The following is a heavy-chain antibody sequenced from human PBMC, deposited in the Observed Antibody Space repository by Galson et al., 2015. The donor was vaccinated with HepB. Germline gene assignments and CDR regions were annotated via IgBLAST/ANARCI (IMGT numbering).Heavy chain of an antibody. CDR2: ISYDGSNK. Sequence: SLRLSCAASGFTFSSYAMHWVRQAPGKGLEWVAVISYDGSNKYYADSVKGRFTISRDNSKNTLYLQMNSLRAEDTAVYYCARAGYYDSSGVGSSFDPWGQGTLVTVSS. V-gene: IGHV3-30-3*01. D-gene: IGHD3-22*01. CDR1: GFTFSSYA. J-gene: IGHJ5*02. CDR3: ARAGYYDSSGVGSSFDP.